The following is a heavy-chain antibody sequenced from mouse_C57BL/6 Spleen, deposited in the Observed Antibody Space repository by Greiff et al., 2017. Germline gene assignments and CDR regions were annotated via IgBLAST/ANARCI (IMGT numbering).Heavy chain of an antibody. J-gene: IGHJ2*01. CDR2: IYPGDGDT. CDR3: AREDYRAYDYDKYLDY. Sequence: VQLVESGAELVKPGASVKISCKASGYAFSSYWMNWVKQRPGTGLEWIGQIYPGDGDTNYNGKFKGKATLTADNPSSTAYMQLSSLTSGDSAVYCCAREDYRAYDYDKYLDYGGKGTTLTVSS. CDR1: GYAFSSYW. V-gene: IGHV1-80*01. D-gene: IGHD2-4*01.